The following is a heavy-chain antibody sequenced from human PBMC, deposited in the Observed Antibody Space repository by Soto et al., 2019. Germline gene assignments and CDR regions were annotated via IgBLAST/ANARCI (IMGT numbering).Heavy chain of an antibody. CDR1: GGSFSGYY. D-gene: IGHD1-1*01. J-gene: IGHJ4*02. V-gene: IGHV4-34*01. CDR2: INHSGST. CDR3: ARRYNCNYFDY. Sequence: SETLSLTCAFYGGSFSGYYWSWIRQPPGKGLEWIGEINHSGSTNYNPSLKSRVTISVDTSKNQFSLKLSSVTAADTAVYYCARRYNCNYFDYWGQGSLVTVSA.